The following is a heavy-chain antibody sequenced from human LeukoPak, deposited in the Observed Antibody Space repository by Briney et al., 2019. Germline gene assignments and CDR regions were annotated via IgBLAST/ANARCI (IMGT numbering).Heavy chain of an antibody. Sequence: SETLSLTCTVSGGSISSGDYYWSWIRQPPGKGLEWIGYIYYSGSTYYNPSLKSRVTISVDTSKNQFSLKLSSVTAADTAVYYCARVGDGYNGEFDYWGQGTLVTVSS. D-gene: IGHD5-24*01. V-gene: IGHV4-30-4*08. J-gene: IGHJ4*02. CDR2: IYYSGST. CDR3: ARVGDGYNGEFDY. CDR1: GGSISSGDYY.